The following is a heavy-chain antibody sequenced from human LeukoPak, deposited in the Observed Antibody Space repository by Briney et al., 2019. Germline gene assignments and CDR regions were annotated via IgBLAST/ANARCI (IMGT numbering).Heavy chain of an antibody. CDR3: ARAAYSSTWYSRYFDL. D-gene: IGHD6-13*01. CDR2: IRYDSTDK. J-gene: IGHJ2*01. V-gene: IGHV3-30*02. CDR1: GFTFSSYG. Sequence: PGGSLRLSCAASGFTFSSYGMHWVRQAPAKGLEWVAFIRYDSTDKYYADSVKGRFTISRENAKNSLYLQMNSLRAGDTAVYYCARAAYSSTWYSRYFDLWGRGTLVTVSS.